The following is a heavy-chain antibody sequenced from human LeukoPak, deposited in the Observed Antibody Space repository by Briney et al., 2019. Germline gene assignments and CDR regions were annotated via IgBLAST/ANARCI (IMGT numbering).Heavy chain of an antibody. D-gene: IGHD6-13*01. CDR2: ISWNSGSI. J-gene: IGHJ5*02. CDR1: GFTFDDYA. V-gene: IGHV3-9*01. CDR3: ARDLESSSWWNWFDP. Sequence: GGSLRLSCAASGFTFDDYAMHWVRQAPGKGLEWVSGISWNSGSIGYADSVKGRFTISRDNAKNSLYLQMNSLRAEDTAIYYCARDLESSSWWNWFDPWGQGTLVTVSS.